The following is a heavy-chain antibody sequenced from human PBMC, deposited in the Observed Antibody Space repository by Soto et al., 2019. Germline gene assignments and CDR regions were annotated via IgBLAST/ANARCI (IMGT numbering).Heavy chain of an antibody. V-gene: IGHV1-18*01. D-gene: IGHD6-19*01. J-gene: IGHJ4*02. CDR3: ARDQQGLVPDY. Sequence: GXSVKVSCNASGYTFTSYGISWVRQAPGQGLEWMGWISAYNGNTNYAQKLQGRVTMTTDTSTSTAYMELRSLRSDDTAVYYCARDQQGLVPDYWGQGTLVTVSS. CDR2: ISAYNGNT. CDR1: GYTFTSYG.